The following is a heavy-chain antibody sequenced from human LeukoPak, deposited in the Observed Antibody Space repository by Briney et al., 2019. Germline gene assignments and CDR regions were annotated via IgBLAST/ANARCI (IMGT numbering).Heavy chain of an antibody. CDR1: GFTFDNAW. CDR2: ISGSGGST. J-gene: IGHJ4*02. V-gene: IGHV3-23*01. Sequence: GGSLRLSCAASGFTFDNAWLSWVRQAPGKGLEWVSAISGSGGSTYYADSVKGRFTISRDNSKNTLYLQMNSLRAEDTAVYYCAYSEGGIAAAGTQPRYWGQGTLVTVSS. CDR3: AYSEGGIAAAGTQPRY. D-gene: IGHD6-13*01.